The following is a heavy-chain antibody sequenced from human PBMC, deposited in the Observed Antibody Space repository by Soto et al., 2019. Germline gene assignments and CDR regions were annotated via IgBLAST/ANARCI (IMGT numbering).Heavy chain of an antibody. V-gene: IGHV1-18*01. Sequence: QVQLVQSGGEVKKPGASVKVSCKASGYIFTSYGISWVRQAPGQGLEWMGWINTYNDNTNYAQNLQGRVTVTADTSTSTAYMELRSPRSDDTAVYYCARDEGDGYGDPMKYWGQGTLVTVSS. CDR3: ARDEGDGYGDPMKY. D-gene: IGHD4-17*01. CDR1: GYIFTSYG. CDR2: INTYNDNT. J-gene: IGHJ4*02.